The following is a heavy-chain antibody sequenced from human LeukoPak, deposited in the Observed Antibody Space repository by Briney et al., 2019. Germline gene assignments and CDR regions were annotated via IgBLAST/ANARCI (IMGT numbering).Heavy chain of an antibody. CDR2: IWYDGSNK. Sequence: QPGRSLRLSCAASGFTFSSYGMHWVRQAPGKGLEWVAVIWYDGSNKYYADSVKGRFTISRNNSKNTLYLQMNSLRAEDTAVYYCARDPRRFGELWGFDYWGQGTLVTVSS. D-gene: IGHD3-10*01. CDR1: GFTFSSYG. V-gene: IGHV3-33*01. J-gene: IGHJ4*02. CDR3: ARDPRRFGELWGFDY.